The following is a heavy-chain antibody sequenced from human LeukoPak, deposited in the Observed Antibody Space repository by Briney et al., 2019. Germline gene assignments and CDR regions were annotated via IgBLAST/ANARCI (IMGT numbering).Heavy chain of an antibody. D-gene: IGHD6-13*01. J-gene: IGHJ6*02. Sequence: PGGSLRLSCAASGFTFSSYAMSWVRQAPGKGLEWVSAISGSGGSTYYADSVKGRFTISRDNSKNTLYLQMNSLRAEDTAVYYCAKSQSIAAAGYYYGMDVWGQGTTVTVSS. CDR2: ISGSGGST. V-gene: IGHV3-23*01. CDR1: GFTFSSYA. CDR3: AKSQSIAAAGYYYGMDV.